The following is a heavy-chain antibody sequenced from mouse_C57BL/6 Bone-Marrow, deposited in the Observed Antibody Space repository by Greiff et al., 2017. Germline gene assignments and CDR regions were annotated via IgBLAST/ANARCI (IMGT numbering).Heavy chain of an antibody. J-gene: IGHJ3*01. Sequence: EVKLVESGGGLVKPGGSLKLSCAASGFTFSDYGMHWVRQAPEKGLEWVAYISSGSSTIYYADTVKGRFTISRDNAKNTLFLQMTSLRSEDTAIYYCARPLYYGSSSFAYWGQGALVTVSA. CDR3: ARPLYYGSSSFAY. CDR2: ISSGSSTI. D-gene: IGHD1-1*01. CDR1: GFTFSDYG. V-gene: IGHV5-17*01.